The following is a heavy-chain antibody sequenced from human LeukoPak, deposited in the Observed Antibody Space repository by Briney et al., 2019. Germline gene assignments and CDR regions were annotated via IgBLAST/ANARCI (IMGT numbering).Heavy chain of an antibody. V-gene: IGHV1-18*01. J-gene: IGHJ5*02. CDR2: ISAYNGDT. CDR1: GYTFTSYG. CDR3: ARARHIAASRRRGDWFDP. D-gene: IGHD6-25*01. Sequence: GAAVKVSCKTSGYTFTSYGISWVRQAPGQGLEWMGWISAYNGDTNYAQKFQGRVTMTTDTPTTTVYMELRSLRSDDTAVYYCARARHIAASRRRGDWFDPWGQGTLVTVSS.